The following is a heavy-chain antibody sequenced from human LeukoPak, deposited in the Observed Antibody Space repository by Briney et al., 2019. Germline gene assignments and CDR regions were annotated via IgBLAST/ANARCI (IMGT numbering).Heavy chain of an antibody. V-gene: IGHV5-51*01. D-gene: IGHD2-8*01. CDR2: IYPGDSDT. Sequence: GEPLKISCKGSGYSFSNYWIGWVRQMPGKGLEWMGIIYPGDSDTRYSPSFQGQVTISADKSINTAYLQWSSLKASDTAIYYCARRLCTSGVCYYYFDYWGQGTLVTVSS. CDR3: ARRLCTSGVCYYYFDY. J-gene: IGHJ4*02. CDR1: GYSFSNYW.